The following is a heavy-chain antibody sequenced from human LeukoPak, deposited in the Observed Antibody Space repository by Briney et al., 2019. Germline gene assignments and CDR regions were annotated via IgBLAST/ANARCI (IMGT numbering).Heavy chain of an antibody. V-gene: IGHV6-1*01. Sequence: SQTLSLTCAISGDSVSSNSAAWNWSRQSPSRGLEWLGRTYYRSKWYNDYAVSVKSRITINPDTSKNQFSLQLNSVTPEDTAVYYCATSSSSWYFRFDPWGQGTLVTVSS. CDR2: TYYRSKWYN. CDR1: GDSVSSNSAA. J-gene: IGHJ5*02. CDR3: ATSSSSWYFRFDP. D-gene: IGHD6-13*01.